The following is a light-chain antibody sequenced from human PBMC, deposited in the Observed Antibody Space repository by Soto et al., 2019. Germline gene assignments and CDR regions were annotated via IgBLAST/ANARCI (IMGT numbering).Light chain of an antibody. V-gene: IGKV3-20*01. CDR3: RQYGSSRSYT. CDR1: QSLSSY. CDR2: GAS. J-gene: IGKJ2*01. Sequence: EIVLTQSPGTLSLSPGERATLSCRASQSLSSYLAWYQQKPGQAPRLLIYGASSRATGIPDRFSGSGSGTDFTLTISRLEPADFAVYDCRQYGSSRSYTFGQGTKLEIK.